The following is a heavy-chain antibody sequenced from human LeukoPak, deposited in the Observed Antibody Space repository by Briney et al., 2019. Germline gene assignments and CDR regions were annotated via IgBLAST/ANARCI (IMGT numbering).Heavy chain of an antibody. D-gene: IGHD4-23*01. CDR1: GFTFDDYG. Sequence: GGSLRLSCAASGFTFDDYGMSWVRQAPGKGLEWVSGINWNGGSTGYADSVRGRFTISRDNAKNSLYLQMNSLRAEDTALYHCARINYGGNSPPESPNWFDPWGQGTLVTVSS. J-gene: IGHJ5*02. CDR2: INWNGGST. V-gene: IGHV3-20*01. CDR3: ARINYGGNSPPESPNWFDP.